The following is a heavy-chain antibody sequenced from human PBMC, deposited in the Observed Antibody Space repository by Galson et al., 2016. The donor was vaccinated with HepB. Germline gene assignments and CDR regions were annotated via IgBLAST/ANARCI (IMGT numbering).Heavy chain of an antibody. V-gene: IGHV3-48*02. CDR3: VRQGGYSGYLGGFEM. D-gene: IGHD5-12*01. Sequence: SLRLSCAASGFTFSIYAMSWIRQAPGKGLEWVAYISSSSATVSYADSVKGRFTISRDNAKNSLSLQMNSLRDEETAVYYCVRQGGYSGYLGGFEMWGQRTMVVVSS. J-gene: IGHJ3*02. CDR2: ISSSSATV. CDR1: GFTFSIYA.